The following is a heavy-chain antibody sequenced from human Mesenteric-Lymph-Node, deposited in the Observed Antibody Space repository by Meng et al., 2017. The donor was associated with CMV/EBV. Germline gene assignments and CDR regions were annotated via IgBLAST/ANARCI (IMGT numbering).Heavy chain of an antibody. V-gene: IGHV3-48*03. CDR3: AKDMERWELLQGYFDY. CDR1: GFTFSSYE. D-gene: IGHD1-26*01. J-gene: IGHJ4*02. Sequence: LSLTGAASGFTFSSYEMNWVRQAPGKGLEWVSYISSSGSTIYYADSVKGRFTISRDNSKNSLYLQMNSLRTEDTALYYCAKDMERWELLQGYFDYWGQGTLVTVSS. CDR2: ISSSGSTI.